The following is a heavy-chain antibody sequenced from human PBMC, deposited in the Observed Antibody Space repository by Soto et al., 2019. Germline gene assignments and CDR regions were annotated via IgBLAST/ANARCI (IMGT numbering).Heavy chain of an antibody. CDR1: GFTFSSYA. J-gene: IGHJ5*02. CDR3: AKGLSKGLVVVPAAMADGGDNWFDP. CDR2: ISGSGGST. V-gene: IGHV3-23*01. D-gene: IGHD2-2*01. Sequence: GGSLRLSCAASGFTFSSYAMSWVRQAPGKGLEWVSAISGSGGSTYYADSVKGRFTISRDNSKNTLYLQMNSLRAEDTAVYYCAKGLSKGLVVVPAAMADGGDNWFDPWGQGTLVTVSS.